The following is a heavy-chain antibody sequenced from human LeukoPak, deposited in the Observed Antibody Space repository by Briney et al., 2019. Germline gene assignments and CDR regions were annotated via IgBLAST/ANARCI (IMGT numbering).Heavy chain of an antibody. CDR1: GYTFTDHH. V-gene: IGHV1-2*02. CDR2: INPNSGGT. Sequence: ASVKVSCKASGYTFTDHHMHWVRQAPGQGLEWMGWINPNSGGTNYAQKFQGRVTMTRDTSISTAYMELSRLRSDDTAVYYCARTPPTSSYYYYYYMDVWGKGTTVTVSS. D-gene: IGHD2-15*01. CDR3: ARTPPTSSYYYYYYMDV. J-gene: IGHJ6*03.